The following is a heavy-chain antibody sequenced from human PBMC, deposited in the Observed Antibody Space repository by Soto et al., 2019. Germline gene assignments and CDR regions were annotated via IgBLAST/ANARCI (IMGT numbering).Heavy chain of an antibody. J-gene: IGHJ6*02. Sequence: SVKVSCKASGCTISSXAISWVRQAPGQGLEWMGGIIPIFGTANYAQKFQGRVTITADESTSTAYMELSSLRSEDTAVYYCASAIKEDYYYYYGMDVWGQGTTVTVSS. CDR3: ASAIKEDYYYYYGMDV. V-gene: IGHV1-69*13. CDR1: GCTISSXA. CDR2: IIPIFGTA. D-gene: IGHD2-2*01.